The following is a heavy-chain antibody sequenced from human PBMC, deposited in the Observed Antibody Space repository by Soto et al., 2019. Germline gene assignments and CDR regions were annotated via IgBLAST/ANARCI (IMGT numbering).Heavy chain of an antibody. Sequence: SETLSLTCTVSGGSISSYYWSWIRQPPGKGLEWIGYIYYSGSTNYDPSLKSRVTISVDTSKNQFSLKLSSVTAADTAVYYCARGNVVPLDYWGQGTLVTVSS. V-gene: IGHV4-59*01. CDR2: IYYSGST. J-gene: IGHJ4*02. CDR3: ARGNVVPLDY. CDR1: GGSISSYY. D-gene: IGHD2-21*01.